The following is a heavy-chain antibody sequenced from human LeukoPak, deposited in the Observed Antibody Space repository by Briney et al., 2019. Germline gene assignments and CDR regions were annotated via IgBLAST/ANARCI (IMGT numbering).Heavy chain of an antibody. CDR2: IYTSGST. V-gene: IGHV4-4*07. Sequence: PSETLSLTCTVSGGSISGYYWSWIRQPAGKGLEWIGRIYTSGSTNYNPSLKSRVTMSVDTSKNQFSLKLSSVTAADTAVYYCARVRAGSYYYYYYGMDVWGQGTTVTVSS. J-gene: IGHJ6*02. CDR3: ARVRAGSYYYYYYGMDV. D-gene: IGHD1-26*01. CDR1: GGSISGYY.